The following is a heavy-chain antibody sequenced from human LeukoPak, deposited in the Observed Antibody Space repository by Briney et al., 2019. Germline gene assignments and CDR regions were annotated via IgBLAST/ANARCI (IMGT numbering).Heavy chain of an antibody. CDR3: AVGDLELGAFDI. J-gene: IGHJ3*02. CDR2: IYYSGST. D-gene: IGHD3-10*01. Sequence: SETLSLTCTVSGGSISSYYWSWIRQPPGKGLEWIGYIYYSGSTNYNPSLKSRVTISVDTSKNQFSLKLSSVTAADTAVYYCAVGDLELGAFDIWGQGTMVTVSS. V-gene: IGHV4-59*01. CDR1: GGSISSYY.